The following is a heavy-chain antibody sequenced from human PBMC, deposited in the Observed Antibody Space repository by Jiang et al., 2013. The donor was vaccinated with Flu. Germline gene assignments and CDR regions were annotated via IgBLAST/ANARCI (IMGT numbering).Heavy chain of an antibody. CDR1: GFTISSYE. V-gene: IGHV3-48*03. D-gene: IGHD1-26*01. CDR2: ITGSSGIM. CDR3: ASIVGGQSGYYYGLDV. J-gene: IGHJ6*02. Sequence: LVQPGGSLTLSCAASGFTISSYEVNWVRQAPGKGLEWVSYITGSSGIMYYADSVKGRFAISRDSAKNSLYLQMNSLRAEDTAVYYCASIVGGQSGYYYGLDVWGQGTTVTVSS.